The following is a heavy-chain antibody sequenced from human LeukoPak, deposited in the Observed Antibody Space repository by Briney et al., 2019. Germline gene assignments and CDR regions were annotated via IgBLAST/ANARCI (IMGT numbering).Heavy chain of an antibody. D-gene: IGHD4-17*01. CDR2: TPYHGVSR. Sequence: GGSLRLSCAASGFIFGSYGMHWVRQAPGKGLEWVAFTPYHGVSRYYTESMKGRFTISRDNSKSTLYLQMNSLRIEDTAVYYCAKDRHGDYTSDYWGQGTLVIVSS. CDR3: AKDRHGDYTSDY. CDR1: GFIFGSYG. J-gene: IGHJ4*02. V-gene: IGHV3-30*02.